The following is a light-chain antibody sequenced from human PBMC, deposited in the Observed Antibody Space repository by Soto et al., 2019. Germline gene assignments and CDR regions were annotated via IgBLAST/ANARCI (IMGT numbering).Light chain of an antibody. CDR1: QGISRG. Sequence: DSQMTQSPSSVSASVGDRVTITCRASQGISRGLAWDQQKPGKAPKLLIYEASSMHSGVPSRFSGSGSGTDFTLTISSLQPADFAPYFCHQATRFPYTFGQGTALEI. V-gene: IGKV1-12*01. J-gene: IGKJ2*01. CDR2: EAS. CDR3: HQATRFPYT.